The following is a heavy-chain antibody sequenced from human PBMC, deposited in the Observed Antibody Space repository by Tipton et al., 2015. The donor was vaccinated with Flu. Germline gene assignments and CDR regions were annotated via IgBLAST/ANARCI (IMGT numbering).Heavy chain of an antibody. CDR2: IYYSGST. Sequence: GLVKPSETLSLTCTVSGGSTSSYYWSWIRQPPGKGLEWIGYIYYSGSTNYNPSLKSRVTTSVDTSKNQFSLNLRSVTAADTAVYYCARGRLSLPLYHYGMDVWGQGTMVTVSS. CDR3: ARGRLSLPLYHYGMDV. D-gene: IGHD2-21*02. J-gene: IGHJ6*02. V-gene: IGHV4-59*01. CDR1: GGSTSSYY.